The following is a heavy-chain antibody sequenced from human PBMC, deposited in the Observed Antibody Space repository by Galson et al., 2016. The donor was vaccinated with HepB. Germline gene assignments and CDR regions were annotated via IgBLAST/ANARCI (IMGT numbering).Heavy chain of an antibody. D-gene: IGHD1-1*01. Sequence: ETLSLTCTVSGDSLIHYYWGWIRQPPGKGLEWIGHIYYNGHTNYNLSLTSRLSMSVDTSSNHFSLKLISVTAADTAVYYCGRWNEGLDYWGPGTLVTVSS. CDR3: GRWNEGLDY. CDR2: IYYNGHT. V-gene: IGHV4-59*01. J-gene: IGHJ4*02. CDR1: GDSLIHYY.